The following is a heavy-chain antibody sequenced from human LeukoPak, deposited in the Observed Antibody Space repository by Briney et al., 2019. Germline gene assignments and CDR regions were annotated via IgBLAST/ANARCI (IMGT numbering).Heavy chain of an antibody. CDR2: ISGSGGST. J-gene: IGHJ4*02. CDR3: AKSSSSSWYLDY. Sequence: GGSLRLSCAASGFTFSSYAMSWVRQAPGKGLEWVSAISGSGGSTYYADSVRGRFTISRDNSKNTLYLQMNSLRAEDTAVYYCAKSSSSSWYLDYWGQGTLVTVSS. V-gene: IGHV3-23*01. CDR1: GFTFSSYA. D-gene: IGHD6-13*01.